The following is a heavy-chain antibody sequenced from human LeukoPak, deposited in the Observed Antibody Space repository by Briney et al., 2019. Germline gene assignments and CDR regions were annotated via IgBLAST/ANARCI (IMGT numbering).Heavy chain of an antibody. Sequence: SETLSLTCTVSGGSISNYYWSWIRQSPGKGLEWIAYIFYNGNTNYNPSLKSRVTISVDTSKNQFSLRLSSVTAADTAVYYCARSGRIGASDSWGQGSLVTVSS. CDR3: ARSGRIGASDS. CDR1: GGSISNYY. D-gene: IGHD1-14*01. J-gene: IGHJ4*02. CDR2: IFYNGNT. V-gene: IGHV4-59*01.